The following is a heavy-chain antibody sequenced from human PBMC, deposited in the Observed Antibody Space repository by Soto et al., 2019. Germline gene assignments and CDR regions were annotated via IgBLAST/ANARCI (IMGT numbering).Heavy chain of an antibody. CDR3: ARGLLNWNYGYYYFDY. Sequence: ASVKVSCKASGYTFTSYYMHWVRQAPGQGLEWMGIINPSGGSTSYAQKFQGRVTMTRDTSTSTVYMELSSLRSEDTAVYYCARGLLNWNYGYYYFDYWGQGTLVTVS. D-gene: IGHD1-7*01. V-gene: IGHV1-46*03. CDR2: INPSGGST. CDR1: GYTFTSYY. J-gene: IGHJ4*02.